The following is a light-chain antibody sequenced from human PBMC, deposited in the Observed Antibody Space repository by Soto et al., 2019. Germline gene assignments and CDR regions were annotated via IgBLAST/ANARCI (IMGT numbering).Light chain of an antibody. CDR1: QSVSNN. V-gene: IGKV3-15*01. Sequence: ERVMTHSPATLSVSPWERATLSCRASQSVSNNLAWYQQKAGQAPRLLIYDTSTRATGIPARFSGSGSGTEFTLTISSLQSEDSAVYHCQQYNKWPLTFGGGTKVDIK. CDR2: DTS. CDR3: QQYNKWPLT. J-gene: IGKJ4*01.